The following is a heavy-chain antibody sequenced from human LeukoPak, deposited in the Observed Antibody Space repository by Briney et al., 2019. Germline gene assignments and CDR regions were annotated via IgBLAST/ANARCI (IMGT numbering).Heavy chain of an antibody. Sequence: PGGSLRLSCAAFGFTVSSNYKSWVRQAPGKGLEWVSSISSNSNNIHYVGSLKGRFTVSRDNAKNSLYLQMNSLRVEDTAVYYCARGLNRFSSSWCRFAYWGQGTLVTVSS. CDR3: ARGLNRFSSSWCRFAY. V-gene: IGHV3-21*01. D-gene: IGHD6-13*01. CDR2: ISSNSNNI. J-gene: IGHJ4*02. CDR1: GFTVSSNY.